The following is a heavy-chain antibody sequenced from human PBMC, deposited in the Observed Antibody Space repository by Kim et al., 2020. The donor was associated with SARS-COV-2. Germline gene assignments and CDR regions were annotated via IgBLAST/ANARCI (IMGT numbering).Heavy chain of an antibody. CDR2: ISSSSSTI. V-gene: IGHV3-48*04. Sequence: GGSLRLSCAASGFTFSSYSMNWVRQAPGKGLEWVSYISSSSSTIYYADSVKGRFTISRDNAKNSLYLQMNSLRAEDTAVYYCARDPGPYYDSSALKGGYWGQGTLVTVSS. D-gene: IGHD3-22*01. J-gene: IGHJ4*02. CDR1: GFTFSSYS. CDR3: ARDPGPYYDSSALKGGY.